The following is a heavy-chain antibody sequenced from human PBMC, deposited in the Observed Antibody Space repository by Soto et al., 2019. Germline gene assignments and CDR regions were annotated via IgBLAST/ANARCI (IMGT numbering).Heavy chain of an antibody. D-gene: IGHD2-2*03. CDR3: ARVGYCSSTSCPEWYFDL. V-gene: IGHV1-69*06. J-gene: IGHJ2*01. Sequence: QVQLVQSGAEVKKPGSSVKVSCTASGGTFSSYAISWVRQAPGQGLEWMGGIIPIFGTANYAQKFQGRVTITADKSTSTAYMELSSLRSEDTAVYYCARVGYCSSTSCPEWYFDLWGRGTLVTVSS. CDR2: IIPIFGTA. CDR1: GGTFSSYA.